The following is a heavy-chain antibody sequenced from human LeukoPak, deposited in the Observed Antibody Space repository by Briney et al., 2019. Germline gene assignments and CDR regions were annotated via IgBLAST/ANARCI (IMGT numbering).Heavy chain of an antibody. CDR1: GYSISSGYF. CDR2: IYHSGNT. D-gene: IGHD2-21*02. Sequence: SETLSLTCTVSGYSISSGYFWGWIRQPPGQGLEWIGSIYHSGNTYYNPSLKSRVTISVDTSKNQFSLKLSSVTAADTAVYYCARCGGDLLLYYFDYWGQGTLVTVSS. CDR3: ARCGGDLLLYYFDY. V-gene: IGHV4-38-2*02. J-gene: IGHJ4*02.